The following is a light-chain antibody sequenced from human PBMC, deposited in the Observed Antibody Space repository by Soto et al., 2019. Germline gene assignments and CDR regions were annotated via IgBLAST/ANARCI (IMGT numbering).Light chain of an antibody. CDR3: CSYAGSSYV. J-gene: IGLJ1*01. V-gene: IGLV2-23*02. Sequence: QSVLNQPASVSGSPGQAITISCTGTSSDVGSYNLVSWYQQHPGKAPKLMIYEVSKRPSGVSNRFSGSKSGNTASLTISGLQAEDEADYYCCSYAGSSYVFGTGTRSPS. CDR1: SSDVGSYNL. CDR2: EVS.